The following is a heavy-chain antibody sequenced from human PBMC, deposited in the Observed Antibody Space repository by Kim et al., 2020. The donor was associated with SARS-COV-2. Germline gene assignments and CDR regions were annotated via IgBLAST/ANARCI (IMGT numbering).Heavy chain of an antibody. V-gene: IGHV4-4*07. J-gene: IGHJ6*01. CDR1: GGSISSYY. CDR3: ARGGGGSSSWYLPYYYYYG. CDR2: IYTSGST. Sequence: SETLSLTCTVSGGSISSYYWSWIRQPAGKGLEWIGRIYTSGSTNYNPSLKSRVTMSLNKTKNQFSLKQISVTAADTTAYYCARGGGGSSSWYLPYYYYYG. D-gene: IGHD6-13*01.